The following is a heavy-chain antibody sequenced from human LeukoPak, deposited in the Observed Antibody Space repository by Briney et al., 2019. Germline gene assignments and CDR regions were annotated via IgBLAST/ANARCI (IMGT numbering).Heavy chain of an antibody. D-gene: IGHD6-19*01. J-gene: IGHJ4*02. CDR1: GGSFSGYY. CDR2: INHSGST. Sequence: SETLSLTCAVYGGSFSGYYWSWIRQPPGKGLEWIWEINHSGSTNYNPSLKSRVTISVDTSKNQFSLKLSSVTAADTAVYYCARGSLGSSGWTSDYWGQGTLVTVSS. CDR3: ARGSLGSSGWTSDY. V-gene: IGHV4-34*01.